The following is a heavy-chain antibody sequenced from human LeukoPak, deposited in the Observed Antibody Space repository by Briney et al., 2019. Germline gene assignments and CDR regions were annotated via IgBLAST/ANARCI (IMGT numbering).Heavy chain of an antibody. J-gene: IGHJ4*02. Sequence: GGSLRLSCVASGFSFDSYDMSWVRQAPGKGLEWVSAIGGLGRRTYYADSVKGRFTISRDNSKNTLYLQMNSLRAEDTAVYYCAKDRWFGELLPFDYWGQGTLVTVSS. CDR3: AKDRWFGELLPFDY. D-gene: IGHD3-10*01. V-gene: IGHV3-23*01. CDR1: GFSFDSYD. CDR2: IGGLGRRT.